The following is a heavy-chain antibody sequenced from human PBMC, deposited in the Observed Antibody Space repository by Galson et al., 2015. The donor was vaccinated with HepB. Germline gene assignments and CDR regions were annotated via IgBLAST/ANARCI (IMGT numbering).Heavy chain of an antibody. J-gene: IGHJ4*02. CDR3: AHAHLYGGYAPVDY. Sequence: PALVKPTQTRTLTCTFSGFSLTTTGAAVAWIRQPPGKALQWLALIYWDDDKRYSPSRKTRLTISKDTSKKQVVLTMSNIDPVDTATYYCAHAHLYGGYAPVDYWGQGAQVSVSA. D-gene: IGHD5-12*01. CDR2: IYWDDDK. V-gene: IGHV2-5*02. CDR1: GFSLTTTGAA.